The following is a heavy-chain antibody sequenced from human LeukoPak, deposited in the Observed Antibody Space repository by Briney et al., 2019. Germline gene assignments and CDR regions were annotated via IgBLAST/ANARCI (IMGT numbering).Heavy chain of an antibody. D-gene: IGHD3-22*01. V-gene: IGHV3-74*03. J-gene: IGHJ4*02. CDR2: LKSDGSST. CDR3: ASYYYDSSGPPDY. CDR1: GFKLSSYY. Sequence: PGGSLRLACAASGFKLSSYYMDWVRQGPGKGLVWVSRLKSDGSSTKYADSVQGRFTISRDNSKNTLYLQMNSLRAEDTAVYYCASYYYDSSGPPDYWGQGTLVTVSS.